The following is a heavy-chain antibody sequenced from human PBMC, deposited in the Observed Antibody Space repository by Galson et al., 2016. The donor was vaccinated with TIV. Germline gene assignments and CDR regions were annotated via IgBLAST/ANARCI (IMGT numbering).Heavy chain of an antibody. CDR2: IYWNGVST. V-gene: IGHV3-20*04. CDR1: GFAFRSFW. Sequence: SLRLSCAASGFAFRSFWMSWVRQVPGKGLEWVAGIYWNGVSTGYADSVKGRFTISRDNAKNSLYLQMNGLRAEDTALYYCARDQTLRFLRGYGMDVWGQGTTVIVSS. J-gene: IGHJ6*02. CDR3: ARDQTLRFLRGYGMDV. D-gene: IGHD3-3*01.